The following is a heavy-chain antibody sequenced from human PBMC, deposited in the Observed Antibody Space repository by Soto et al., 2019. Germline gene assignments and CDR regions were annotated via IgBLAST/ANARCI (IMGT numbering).Heavy chain of an antibody. Sequence: EVQLVESGGGLVQPGGSLKLSCAVSGFTFSGSAMHWVRQASGKGLEWVGRIRSKSKNYATAYAASVKGRFTISRDDSKNTAYLQMTSLKTEDTAVYYCTRGYGDSVRDYWGQGTLVTVSS. D-gene: IGHD4-17*01. CDR2: IRSKSKNYAT. V-gene: IGHV3-73*01. CDR1: GFTFSGSA. CDR3: TRGYGDSVRDY. J-gene: IGHJ4*02.